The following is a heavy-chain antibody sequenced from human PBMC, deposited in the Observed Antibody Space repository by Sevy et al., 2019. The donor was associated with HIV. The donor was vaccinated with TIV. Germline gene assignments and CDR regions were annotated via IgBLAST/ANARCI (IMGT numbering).Heavy chain of an antibody. CDR3: AREGCTKPHDY. J-gene: IGHJ4*02. CDR1: GFTFSKYS. CDR2: LSFGCGEI. Sequence: RGSLRPSCAASGFTFSKYSMSWVRQPPGKGLEWVSTLSFGCGEINYADSVKGRFTISRDNSKSSVYLQMNNLTPEDTAVYYCAREGCTKPHDYWGQGTLVTVSS. D-gene: IGHD2-8*01. V-gene: IGHV3-23*01.